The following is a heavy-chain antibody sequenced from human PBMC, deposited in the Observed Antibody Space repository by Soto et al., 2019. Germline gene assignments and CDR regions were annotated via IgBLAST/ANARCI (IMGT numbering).Heavy chain of an antibody. Sequence: PGESLKISCKGSGYSFTSYWIGWVRQMPGKGLEWVGLIYPGDSETRYSPSFEGHVTISADRSSKTAYLQWRGLKASDTATYYCARHRRAIVATTDPLDIWGQGTKVTV. J-gene: IGHJ3*02. CDR2: IYPGDSET. D-gene: IGHD1-26*01. CDR1: GYSFTSYW. CDR3: ARHRRAIVATTDPLDI. V-gene: IGHV5-51*01.